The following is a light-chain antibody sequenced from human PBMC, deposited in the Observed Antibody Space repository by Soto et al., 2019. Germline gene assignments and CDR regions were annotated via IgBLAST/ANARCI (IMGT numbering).Light chain of an antibody. V-gene: IGLV2-14*01. CDR2: EVN. CDR3: SSFTSTSTDV. Sequence: QSVLTQPASVSGSPGQSITISCTGTSSDVGGCNCVSWYQQHPGKAPKLMIYEVNNRPSGVSNRFSGSKSDNTASLTISGLQAEDEADYYCSSFTSTSTDVFGTGTKVTVL. J-gene: IGLJ1*01. CDR1: SSDVGGCNC.